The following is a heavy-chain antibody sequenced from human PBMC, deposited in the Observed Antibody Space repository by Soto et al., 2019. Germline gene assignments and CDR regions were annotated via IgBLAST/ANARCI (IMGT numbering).Heavy chain of an antibody. J-gene: IGHJ4*02. D-gene: IGHD5-12*01. V-gene: IGHV3-30-3*01. CDR3: ARDQGPMMVATITGLFDY. CDR1: GFTFSSYA. Sequence: GGSLRLSCAASGFTFSSYAMHWVRQAPGKGLEWVAVISYDGSNKYYADSVKGRFTISRDNSKNTLYLQMNSLRAEDTAVYYCARDQGPMMVATITGLFDYWGQGTLVTVSS. CDR2: ISYDGSNK.